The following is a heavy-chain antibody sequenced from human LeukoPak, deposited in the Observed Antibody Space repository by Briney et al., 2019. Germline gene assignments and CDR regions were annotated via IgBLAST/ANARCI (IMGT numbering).Heavy chain of an antibody. D-gene: IGHD5-18*01. CDR3: ARGGIQVSGIDEFDY. CDR1: GFTFIDYD. J-gene: IGHJ4*02. CDR2: IGIRGYT. V-gene: IGHV3-13*01. Sequence: GGSLRLSCSASGFTFIDYDMHWARQVIGKGLEWVSAIGIRGYTHHSGSGRGRFTISRENAESSLYLQMTSLRAEDTAVYYCARGGIQVSGIDEFDYWGQGTLVTVS.